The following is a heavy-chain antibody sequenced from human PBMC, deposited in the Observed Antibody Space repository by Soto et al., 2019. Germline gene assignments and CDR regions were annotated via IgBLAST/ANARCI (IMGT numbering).Heavy chain of an antibody. V-gene: IGHV3-30*18. Sequence: QVQLVESGGGVVQPGGSLRLSCVASGFTLRTSGMHWVRQAPSKGLEWVAVISHDGSNQFYAESVKGRFTISRDNSKNMLYLPMNSLRADDSAVYFCAKDSSAAFDYWGQGTVVTVSS. CDR2: ISHDGSNQ. J-gene: IGHJ4*02. CDR3: AKDSSAAFDY. CDR1: GFTLRTSG. D-gene: IGHD6-25*01.